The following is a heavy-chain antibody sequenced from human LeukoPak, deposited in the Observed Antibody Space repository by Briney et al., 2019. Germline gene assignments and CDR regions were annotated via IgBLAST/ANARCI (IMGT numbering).Heavy chain of an antibody. J-gene: IGHJ6*02. V-gene: IGHV7-4-1*02. Sequence: ASVKVSCKASGYTFTSYGISWVRQAPGQGLEWMGWINTNTGNPTYAQGFTGRFVFSLDTSVSTAYLQISSLKAEDTAVYYCASQVFLFGNDYYYGMDVWGQGTTVTVSS. CDR2: INTNTGNP. CDR3: ASQVFLFGNDYYYGMDV. CDR1: GYTFTSYG. D-gene: IGHD3-3*01.